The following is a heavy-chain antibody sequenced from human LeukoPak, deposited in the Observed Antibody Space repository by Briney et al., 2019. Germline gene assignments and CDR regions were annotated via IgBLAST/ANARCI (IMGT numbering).Heavy chain of an antibody. CDR3: ARAQKRYGDYDH. V-gene: IGHV3-21*01. CDR2: ISSSSTYL. CDR1: GFTLSSYT. Sequence: GGSLRLSCAASGFTLSSYTMNWVRQAPGKGLEWVSSISSSSTYLDYADSVKGRFTISRDNAKNSLYLKMNSLRAEDTAVYYCARAQKRYGDYDHWGQGTLVTVSS. J-gene: IGHJ5*02. D-gene: IGHD4-17*01.